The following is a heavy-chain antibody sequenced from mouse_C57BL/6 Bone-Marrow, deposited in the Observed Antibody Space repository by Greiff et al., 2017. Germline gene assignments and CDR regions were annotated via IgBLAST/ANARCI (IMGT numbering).Heavy chain of an antibody. CDR2: ISSGGSYT. Sequence: EVQVVESGGDLVKPGGSLKLSCAASGFTFSSYGMSWVRQTPDKSLEWVATISSGGSYTYYPDSVKGRFTISRDNAKNTLYLQMSSLKSEDTAMYYCERQGCDYGSSADYWGQGTTLTVSS. D-gene: IGHD1-1*01. J-gene: IGHJ2*01. V-gene: IGHV5-6*01. CDR3: ERQGCDYGSSADY. CDR1: GFTFSSYG.